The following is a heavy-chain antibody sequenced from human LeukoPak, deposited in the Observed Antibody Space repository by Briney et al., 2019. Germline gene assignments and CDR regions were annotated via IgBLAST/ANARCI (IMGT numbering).Heavy chain of an antibody. D-gene: IGHD3-10*01. V-gene: IGHV3-23*01. J-gene: IGHJ4*02. CDR2: ISVSGDRT. CDR3: AKGYYGSGSYGWFYY. Sequence: GGSLRLSCEASGFTFSSSAMNWVRQAPGKGLEWVSSISVSGDRTYYADSVKGRFTIARDNSKNTLFLQMNSLRAEDTAVYYCAKGYYGSGSYGWFYYWGQGTLVTVSS. CDR1: GFTFSSSA.